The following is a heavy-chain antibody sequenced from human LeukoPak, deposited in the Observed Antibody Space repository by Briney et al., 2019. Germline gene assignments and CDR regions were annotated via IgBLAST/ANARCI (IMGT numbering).Heavy chain of an antibody. V-gene: IGHV4-59*08. CDR3: ARHISGGATLD. CDR2: IYYTGST. D-gene: IGHD2-15*01. CDR1: GGSISKYY. J-gene: IGHJ4*02. Sequence: SETLSLTCTVSGGSISKYYCSWIRQPPGKGLEWIAYIYYTGSTYYNPSLKSRVTMSVDTSKNQFSLSLSSVTAADTAVYYCARHISGGATLDWGRGTLVTVSS.